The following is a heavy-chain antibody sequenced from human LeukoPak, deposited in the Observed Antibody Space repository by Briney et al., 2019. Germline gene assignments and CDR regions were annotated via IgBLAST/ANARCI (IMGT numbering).Heavy chain of an antibody. CDR2: ISSSSSYI. CDR3: ARDLLTTVTPHFVDY. Sequence: GGSLRLSCAGSVFTFSSYSMNWVRQAPGKGLEWVSSISSSSSYIYYADSVKGRFTISRDNAKNSLYLQMNSLRAEDTAVYYCARDLLTTVTPHFVDYWGQGTLVTVSS. V-gene: IGHV3-21*01. D-gene: IGHD4-17*01. J-gene: IGHJ4*02. CDR1: VFTFSSYS.